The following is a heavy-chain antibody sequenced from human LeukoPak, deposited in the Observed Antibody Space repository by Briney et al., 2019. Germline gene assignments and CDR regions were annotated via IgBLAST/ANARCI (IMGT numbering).Heavy chain of an antibody. CDR1: GGSFSGYY. Sequence: SETLSLTCAVYGGSFSGYYWSWIRQPPGKGLEWIGEINHSGSTNYNPSLKSRVTISVDTSKNQFSLKLSSVTAADTAVYYCARDNGYDILTGYYTSSIDYWGQGTLVTVSS. CDR2: INHSGST. D-gene: IGHD3-9*01. CDR3: ARDNGYDILTGYYTSSIDY. V-gene: IGHV4-34*01. J-gene: IGHJ4*02.